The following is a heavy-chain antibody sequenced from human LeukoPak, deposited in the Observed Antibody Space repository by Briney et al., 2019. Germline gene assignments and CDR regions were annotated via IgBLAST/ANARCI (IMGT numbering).Heavy chain of an antibody. Sequence: SETLSLTCAVSGDSLRSDYFWGWIRHPPGKGLEWIGSIDHGGSTYYNPSLKTRVTISVGTSNNQFSPKLSSVTPEDTAVYCCSRDVQYYYDGNNWFDPWGQGTLVTVSS. CDR3: SRDVQYYYDGNNWFDP. CDR2: IDHGGST. J-gene: IGHJ5*02. V-gene: IGHV4-38-2*02. CDR1: GDSLRSDYF. D-gene: IGHD3-22*01.